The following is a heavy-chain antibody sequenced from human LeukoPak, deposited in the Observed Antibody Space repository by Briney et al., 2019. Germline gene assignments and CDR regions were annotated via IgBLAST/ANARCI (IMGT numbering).Heavy chain of an antibody. J-gene: IGHJ6*02. CDR3: AKDRGVVPAATSYYYYGMNV. CDR1: GFTFSSYG. Sequence: GGSLRLSCAASGFTFSSYGMHWVRQAPGKGLEWVAVISYDGSNKYYADSVKGRFTISRDNSKNTLYLQMNSLRAEDTAVYYCAKDRGVVPAATSYYYYGMNVWGQGTTVTVSS. D-gene: IGHD2-2*01. CDR2: ISYDGSNK. V-gene: IGHV3-30*18.